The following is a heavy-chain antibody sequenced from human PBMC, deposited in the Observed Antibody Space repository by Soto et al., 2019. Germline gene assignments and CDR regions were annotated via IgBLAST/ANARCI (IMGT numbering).Heavy chain of an antibody. CDR1: GGTFSMLA. J-gene: IGHJ4*02. CDR2: IIPMFGTA. Sequence: QVQLVQSGAEVRKPGSSVKVSCKASGGTFSMLAISWVRQAPGQGLEWMGGIIPMFGTANNAQKFQGRVTIIADESTSTAYMERSSLRSEDTAIYYCARGWGYDSSDYYYAYWGQGTVVIVSS. D-gene: IGHD3-22*01. V-gene: IGHV1-69*01. CDR3: ARGWGYDSSDYYYAY.